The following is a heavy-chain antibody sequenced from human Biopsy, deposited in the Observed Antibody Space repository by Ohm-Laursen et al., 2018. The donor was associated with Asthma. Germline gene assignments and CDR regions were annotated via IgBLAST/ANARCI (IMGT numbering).Heavy chain of an antibody. V-gene: IGHV4-34*01. J-gene: IGHJ1*01. CDR3: VRGEEVAGTYFKD. Sequence: SDTLSLTCAISGGSFTHYFWMWIRQPPGKGLEWIGEINYRGYTNYNPSLESRVSISVDTSTYHFSLRLNSVTAADTAVYYCVRGEEVAGTYFKDWDQGTLVTVSS. D-gene: IGHD6-19*01. CDR1: GGSFTHYF. CDR2: INYRGYT.